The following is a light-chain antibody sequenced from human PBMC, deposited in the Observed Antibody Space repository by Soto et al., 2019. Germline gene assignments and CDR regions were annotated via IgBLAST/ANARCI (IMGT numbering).Light chain of an antibody. CDR2: GAS. Sequence: EIVLTQSPGTLSLSPGERATLSCRASQSVPTNYLAWYQQKPGQAPRLLIYGASSRDTGIPDRFSGSGSGTDFTLTISRLEPEDFAVYYCQQYGSSKTFGQGTKVEIK. J-gene: IGKJ1*01. V-gene: IGKV3-20*01. CDR3: QQYGSSKT. CDR1: QSVPTNY.